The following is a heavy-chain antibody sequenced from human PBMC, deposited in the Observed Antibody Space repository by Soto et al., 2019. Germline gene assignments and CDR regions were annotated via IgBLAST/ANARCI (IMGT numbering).Heavy chain of an antibody. Sequence: PGGSLRLSCSASGFTFNTFAMHWVRQTPGKGLEFVSAISSNGGNTYYADSVEGRFAISRDNSKNTLYLQMYSLRPEDTALYYCVKEGYMRSDWYGQFDCWGQGTLVTSPQ. CDR2: ISSNGGNT. CDR1: GFTFNTFA. V-gene: IGHV3-64D*06. D-gene: IGHD6-19*01. J-gene: IGHJ4*02. CDR3: VKEGYMRSDWYGQFDC.